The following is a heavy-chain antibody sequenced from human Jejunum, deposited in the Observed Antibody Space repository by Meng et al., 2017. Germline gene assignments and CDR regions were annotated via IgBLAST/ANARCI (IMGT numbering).Heavy chain of an antibody. CDR3: ARDLTYGFLE. CDR2: INTNTGNP. D-gene: IGHD3-3*01. CDR1: AYSFTSQA. J-gene: IGHJ4*02. Sequence: QVQLVQLEYVWREPGASVKVSCKVSAYSFTSQALNWVRQAPGQGLECMGWINTNTGNPRYDQGFTGRFVFSLDTSVSTAYLQITSLKAEDTAVYYCARDLTYGFLEWGQGTLVTVSS. V-gene: IGHV7-4-1*02.